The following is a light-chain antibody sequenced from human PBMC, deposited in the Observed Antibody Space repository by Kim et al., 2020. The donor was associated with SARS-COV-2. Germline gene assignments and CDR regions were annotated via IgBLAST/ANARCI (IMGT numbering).Light chain of an antibody. CDR3: QQRSHWIT. CDR1: QSISRY. CDR2: GAT. J-gene: IGKJ5*01. V-gene: IGKV3-11*01. Sequence: ALFPGERATPSREGKQSISRYFALYQKKPCQAPRLLNNGATNRATCNPSRFRGGWFGADFTLTISMLEAEDFSVYFRQQRSHWITFGQGTRLEIK.